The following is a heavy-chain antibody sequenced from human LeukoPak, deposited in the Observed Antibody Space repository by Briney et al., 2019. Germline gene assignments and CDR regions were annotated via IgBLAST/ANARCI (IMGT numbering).Heavy chain of an antibody. V-gene: IGHV3-20*04. CDR2: INWNGGST. J-gene: IGHJ4*02. CDR3: ARGDYYGSGNSGGDY. CDR1: GFTFDDYG. Sequence: SGGSLRLSCAASGFTFDDYGMSWVRQAPGKGLEWVSGINWNGGSTGYADSVKGRFTISRDNAKNSLYLQMNSLRAEDTALYYCARGDYYGSGNSGGDYWGQRTLVTVSS. D-gene: IGHD3-10*01.